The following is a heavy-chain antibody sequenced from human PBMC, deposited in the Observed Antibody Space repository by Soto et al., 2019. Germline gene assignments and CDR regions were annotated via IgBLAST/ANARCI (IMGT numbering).Heavy chain of an antibody. CDR2: ISGSGGST. V-gene: IGHV3-23*01. D-gene: IGHD2-15*01. CDR1: GFTFSSYA. CDR3: AKTAWKVVVATDYPLDV. J-gene: IGHJ6*04. Sequence: PGGSLRLSCAASGFTFSSYAMSWVRQAPGKGLEWVSAISGSGGSTYYADSVKGRFTISRDNSKNTLYLQMNSLRAEDTAVYYCAKTAWKVVVATDYPLDVWGKGTTVTVYS.